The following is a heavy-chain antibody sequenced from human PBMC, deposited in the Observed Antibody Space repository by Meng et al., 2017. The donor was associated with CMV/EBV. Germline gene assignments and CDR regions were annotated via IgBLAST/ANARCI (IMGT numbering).Heavy chain of an antibody. CDR2: MNPNSGNT. D-gene: IGHD3-3*01. J-gene: IGHJ5*02. Sequence: ASVKVSCKASGYTFTSYDINWVRQATGQGLERMGWMNPNSGNTGYAQKFQGRVTMTRNTSISTAYMELSSLRSEDTAVYYCARNGLPTPFWSGLGAPNWFDPWGQGTLVTVSS. CDR3: ARNGLPTPFWSGLGAPNWFDP. CDR1: GYTFTSYD. V-gene: IGHV1-8*01.